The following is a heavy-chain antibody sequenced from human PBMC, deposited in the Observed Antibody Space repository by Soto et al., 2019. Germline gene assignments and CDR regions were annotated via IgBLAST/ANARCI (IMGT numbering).Heavy chain of an antibody. CDR3: AKEYTSISKGSFDY. V-gene: IGHV3-23*01. Sequence: AGSLRLSCAACGFTVSNYAMNGVRQAPGKGLEWVSGITGSGGATFYADSVKGRFTISRDNSKNTVYLQVNSVRADDTAVYYCAKEYTSISKGSFDYWGQGALVTVSS. J-gene: IGHJ4*02. CDR1: GFTVSNYA. D-gene: IGHD2-2*02. CDR2: ITGSGGAT.